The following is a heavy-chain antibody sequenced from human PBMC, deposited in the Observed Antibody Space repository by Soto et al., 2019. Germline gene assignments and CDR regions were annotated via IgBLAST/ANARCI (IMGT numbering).Heavy chain of an antibody. Sequence: QVQLQESGPGLVKPSQTLSLTCTVSGGSITSGGYYWSWIRQHPGKGLEWFGYVYYSGSTYYNPSLRSRVSMSLDTSKNQFSLKLSSVTAADTAVYYCARGIIREGYDRAMDVWGKGTTVTVSS. V-gene: IGHV4-31*03. CDR3: ARGIIREGYDRAMDV. CDR1: GGSITSGGYY. CDR2: VYYSGST. J-gene: IGHJ6*04. D-gene: IGHD5-12*01.